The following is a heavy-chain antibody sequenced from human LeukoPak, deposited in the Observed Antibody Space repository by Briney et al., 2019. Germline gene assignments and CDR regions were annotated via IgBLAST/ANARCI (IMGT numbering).Heavy chain of an antibody. CDR1: GGSISSAGYS. Sequence: PSETLSLTCAVSGGSISSAGYSWSWIRQPPGKGLEWIGYIYHSGSTYYNPSLKSRVTISVDRSKNQFSLKLSSVTAADTAVYYCARDLSSSWYDYWGQGTLVTVSS. J-gene: IGHJ4*02. V-gene: IGHV4-30-2*01. CDR3: ARDLSSSWYDY. D-gene: IGHD6-13*01. CDR2: IYHSGST.